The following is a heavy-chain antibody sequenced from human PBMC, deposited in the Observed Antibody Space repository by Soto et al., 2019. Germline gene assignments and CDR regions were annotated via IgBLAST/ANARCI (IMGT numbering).Heavy chain of an antibody. D-gene: IGHD5-18*01. Sequence: QVQLQESGPGLVKPSQTLSLTCTVSGGSISSGGYYWSWIRQHPGKGLEWIGYIYYSGSTYYNPSLKSRLTTSVETSKNQFSLKLSSVTAADTAVYYCAGDSYSYGYAFDYWGQGTLVTVSS. J-gene: IGHJ4*02. CDR3: AGDSYSYGYAFDY. V-gene: IGHV4-31*03. CDR2: IYYSGST. CDR1: GGSISSGGYY.